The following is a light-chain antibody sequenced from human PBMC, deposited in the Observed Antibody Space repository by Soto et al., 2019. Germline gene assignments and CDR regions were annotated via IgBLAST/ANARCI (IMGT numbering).Light chain of an antibody. CDR1: SSDVGGYNY. J-gene: IGLJ2*01. CDR2: DVS. CDR3: SSYTSSSTYVV. V-gene: IGLV2-14*01. Sequence: QSVLTQPASVSGSPGQSITISCTGTSSDVGGYNYVSWYQQHPGKAPKLIIYDVSNRPSGVSNRFSGSKSGNTASLTISGLPAEDEADYYCSSYTSSSTYVVFGGGTKLTVL.